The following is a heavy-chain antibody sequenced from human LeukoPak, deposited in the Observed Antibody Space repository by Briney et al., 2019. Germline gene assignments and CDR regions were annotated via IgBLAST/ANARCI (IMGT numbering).Heavy chain of an antibody. CDR2: INHSGST. Sequence: PSETLSLTCAVYGGPFSGYYWSWIRQPPGKGLEWIGEINHSGSTNYNPSLKSRVTISVDTSKNHFSLKLRSVTAADTAVYYCARGKGRARGAYYYDSSGYYYFDYWGQGTLVTVSS. D-gene: IGHD3-22*01. J-gene: IGHJ4*02. V-gene: IGHV4-34*01. CDR3: ARGKGRARGAYYYDSSGYYYFDY. CDR1: GGPFSGYY.